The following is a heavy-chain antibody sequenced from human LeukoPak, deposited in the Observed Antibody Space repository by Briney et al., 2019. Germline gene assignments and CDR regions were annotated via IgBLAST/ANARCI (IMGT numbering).Heavy chain of an antibody. CDR1: GASVSGSNYY. CDR2: IYHSGST. CDR3: ARGRVAQTTPYYFDY. Sequence: PSETLSLTCAVSGASVSGSNYYWGWIWQAPGTGLEWIGSIYHSGSTYYNPSLKSRVTISVDTSKNQFSLKLTSVTAADTAVYYCARGRVAQTTPYYFDYWGQGTLVTVSS. V-gene: IGHV4-39*07. J-gene: IGHJ4*02. D-gene: IGHD1/OR15-1a*01.